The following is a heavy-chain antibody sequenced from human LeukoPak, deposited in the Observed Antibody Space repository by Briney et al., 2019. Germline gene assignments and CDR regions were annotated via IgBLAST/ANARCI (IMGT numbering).Heavy chain of an antibody. Sequence: ASVKVSCKASGYTFTSYGISWVRQAPGQGLEWMGWISAYNGNTNYAQKLQGRVTITRDTSASTAYMELSSLRSEDTAVYYCARDRIGVAAAAYWGQGTLVTVSS. CDR2: ISAYNGNT. CDR1: GYTFTSYG. CDR3: ARDRIGVAAAAY. V-gene: IGHV1-18*01. J-gene: IGHJ4*02. D-gene: IGHD6-13*01.